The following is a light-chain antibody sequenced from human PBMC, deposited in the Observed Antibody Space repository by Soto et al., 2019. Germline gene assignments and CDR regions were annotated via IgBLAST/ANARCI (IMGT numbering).Light chain of an antibody. V-gene: IGLV2-23*01. CDR1: SSDVGAYNV. CDR3: CSNAGGSTYV. CDR2: EGS. J-gene: IGLJ1*01. Sequence: QSVLTQPASMSESPGQSITISCTGTSSDVGAYNVVSWYQQYPGKAPKLIIYEGSKRPSGVSPRFSGSRSANTASLTIAGLQAEDEAEYYCCSNAGGSTYVFGSGTKVTVL.